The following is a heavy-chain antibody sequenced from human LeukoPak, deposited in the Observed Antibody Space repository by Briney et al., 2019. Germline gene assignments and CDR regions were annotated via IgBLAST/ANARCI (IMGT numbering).Heavy chain of an antibody. D-gene: IGHD3-22*01. V-gene: IGHV3-48*04. CDR2: ISSSSSTI. J-gene: IGHJ3*02. CDR3: ARRSYYYDSSGYSDAFDI. CDR1: GFIFSSYG. Sequence: GRSLRLSCAASGFIFSSYGMNWVRQAPGKGLEWVSYISSSSSTIYYADSVKGRFTISRDNAKNSLYLQMNSLRAEDTAVYYCARRSYYYDSSGYSDAFDIWGQGTMVTVSS.